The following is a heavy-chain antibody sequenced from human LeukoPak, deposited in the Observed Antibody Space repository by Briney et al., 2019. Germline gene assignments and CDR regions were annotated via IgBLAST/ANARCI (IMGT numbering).Heavy chain of an antibody. V-gene: IGHV5-51*01. D-gene: IGHD2-2*02. CDR1: GYSFTSYW. J-gene: IGHJ3*02. CDR2: IYPGDSDT. Sequence: RGESLKISCKGSGYSFTSYWIGWVRQMPGKGLEWMGIIYPGDSDTRYSPSFQGQVTISADKSISTAYLQWSSLKASDTAMYYCATLYCSSTSCYNDAFDIWGQGTTVTVSS. CDR3: ATLYCSSTSCYNDAFDI.